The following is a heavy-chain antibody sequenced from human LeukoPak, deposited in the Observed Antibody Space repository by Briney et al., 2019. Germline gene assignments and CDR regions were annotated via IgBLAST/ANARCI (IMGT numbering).Heavy chain of an antibody. Sequence: GGSLRLSCAASGFTFSNAWMSWVRQAPGKGLEWVGRIKSKTDGRTTDYAAPVKGRFTISRDDSKNTLYLQMNSLKTEDTAVYYCTTEGGGYDSSGYSYFDYWGQGTLVTVSS. J-gene: IGHJ4*02. CDR1: GFTFSNAW. D-gene: IGHD3-22*01. CDR3: TTEGGGYDSSGYSYFDY. V-gene: IGHV3-15*01. CDR2: IKSKTDGRTT.